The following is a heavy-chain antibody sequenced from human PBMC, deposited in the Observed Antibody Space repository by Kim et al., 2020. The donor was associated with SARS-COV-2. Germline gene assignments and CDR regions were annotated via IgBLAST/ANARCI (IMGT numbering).Heavy chain of an antibody. J-gene: IGHJ5*02. Sequence: ASVKVSCKASGYTFTGYYMHWVRQAPGQGLEWMGRINPNSGGTNYAQKFQGRVTMTRDTSISTAYMELSRLRSDDTAVYYCARLEPSPSIAVAGRNWFDPWGQGTLVTVSS. D-gene: IGHD6-19*01. V-gene: IGHV1-2*06. CDR3: ARLEPSPSIAVAGRNWFDP. CDR1: GYTFTGYY. CDR2: INPNSGGT.